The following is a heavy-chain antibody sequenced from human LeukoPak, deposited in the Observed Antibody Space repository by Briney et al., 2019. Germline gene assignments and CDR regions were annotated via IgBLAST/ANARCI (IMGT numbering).Heavy chain of an antibody. V-gene: IGHV3-21*01. CDR3: ARGGRRFDY. CDR2: ISSSSSYI. Sequence: PGGSLRLSCVASGFTLRSYVMNWVRQAPGKGLEWVSSISSSSSYIYYADSVKGRFTISRDNAKKSLYLQMNSLRAEDTAVYYCARGGRRFDYWGQGTLVTVSS. CDR1: GFTLRSYV. J-gene: IGHJ4*02.